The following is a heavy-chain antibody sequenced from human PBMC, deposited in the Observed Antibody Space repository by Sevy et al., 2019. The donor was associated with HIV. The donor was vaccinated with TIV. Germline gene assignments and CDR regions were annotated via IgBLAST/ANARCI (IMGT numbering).Heavy chain of an antibody. V-gene: IGHV3-30-3*01. D-gene: IGHD2-21*02. Sequence: GGSLRLSCVASGFTFSNYDMHWVRQAPGKGLEWVAVISHDGNYKNYADSVKVRFTITRDDFKNTLYLQMSSLRPEDTAVYFCARLFYCGGDCYYLDYWGQGALVTVSS. CDR2: ISHDGNYK. CDR1: GFTFSNYD. CDR3: ARLFYCGGDCYYLDY. J-gene: IGHJ4*02.